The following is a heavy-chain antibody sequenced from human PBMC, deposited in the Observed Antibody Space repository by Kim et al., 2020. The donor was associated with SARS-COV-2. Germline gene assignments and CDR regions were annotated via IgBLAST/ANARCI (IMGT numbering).Heavy chain of an antibody. Sequence: DETSTYYPDSRKGRFAISRDNSKNPLYLKMNSLRTEGTAVYYCFRGGVDFWGQGTLVTVSS. V-gene: IGHV3-74*01. J-gene: IGHJ4*02. CDR3: FRGGVDF. D-gene: IGHD3-10*01. CDR2: DETST.